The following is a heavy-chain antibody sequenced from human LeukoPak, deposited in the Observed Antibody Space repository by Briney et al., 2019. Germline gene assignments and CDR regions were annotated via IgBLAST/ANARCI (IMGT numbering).Heavy chain of an antibody. J-gene: IGHJ6*03. CDR1: GVTFSTYG. Sequence: GGSLRLSCAASGVTFSTYGMHWVRQAPGKGQEWVSFVWSDGSNKYYTDSVKGRFTISRDNSKNTLYLQMNSLRGEDTAVYYCAKKTADYYYMDVWGKGTTVTVYS. CDR2: VWSDGSNK. V-gene: IGHV3-30*02. CDR3: AKKTADYYYMDV.